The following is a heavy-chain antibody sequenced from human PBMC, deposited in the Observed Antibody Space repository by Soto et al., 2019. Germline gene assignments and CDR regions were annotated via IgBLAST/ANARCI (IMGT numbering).Heavy chain of an antibody. CDR1: GSTFTGYY. CDR2: INPNSGGT. J-gene: IGHJ4*02. D-gene: IGHD4-17*01. CDR3: ARDGGYGDYEAGY. V-gene: IGHV1-2*04. Sequence: QVQRVQSGAEVKKPGAPLKVSCKASGSTFTGYYMNGVRQAPGKGLEWLGWINPNSGGTNYAQKSQGWVTMTRDTSISTAYMELSRLRSDDTAVYYCARDGGYGDYEAGYWGQGTLVTVSS.